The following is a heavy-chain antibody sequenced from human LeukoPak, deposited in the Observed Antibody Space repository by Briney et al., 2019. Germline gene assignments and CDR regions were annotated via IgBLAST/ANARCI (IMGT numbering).Heavy chain of an antibody. V-gene: IGHV3-9*01. CDR2: ISWNSGSI. Sequence: GGSLRLSCAASGFTFDDYAMHWVRQAPGKGLEWVSGISWNSGSIGYADSVKGRFTISRDNAKNSLYLQMNSLRAEDTALYYCAKGYYDFKYAFDIWGQGTMVTVSS. CDR1: GFTFDDYA. J-gene: IGHJ3*02. D-gene: IGHD3-3*01. CDR3: AKGYYDFKYAFDI.